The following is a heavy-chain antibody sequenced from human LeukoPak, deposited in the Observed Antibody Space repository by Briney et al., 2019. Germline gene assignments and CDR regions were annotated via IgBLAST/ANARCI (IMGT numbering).Heavy chain of an antibody. V-gene: IGHV3-7*01. J-gene: IGHJ5*01. D-gene: IGHD6-19*01. CDR2: IKQDGSEK. CDR1: GFTFSTYW. Sequence: GGSLRLSCEASGFTFSTYWVTWVRQAPGKGLEWVANIKQDGSEKWYVDSVKGRFTISRDNAKNSLYLQMNSLRVEDTAVYYCAREFRSGYNSRWFDYWGQGTLVTVSS. CDR3: AREFRSGYNSRWFDY.